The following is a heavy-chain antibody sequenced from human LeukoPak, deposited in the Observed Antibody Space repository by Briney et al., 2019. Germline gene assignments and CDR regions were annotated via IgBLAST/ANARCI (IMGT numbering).Heavy chain of an antibody. Sequence: SETLSLTCTVSGGSISSYYWSWIRQPPGKGLEWIGYIYYSGSTNYNPSLKSRVTISVATSKNQFSLKLTSVTAADTAVYYCATSGYFLNPFDYWGQGTLVTVSS. V-gene: IGHV4-59*01. J-gene: IGHJ4*02. CDR3: ATSGYFLNPFDY. CDR1: GGSISSYY. CDR2: IYYSGST. D-gene: IGHD3-22*01.